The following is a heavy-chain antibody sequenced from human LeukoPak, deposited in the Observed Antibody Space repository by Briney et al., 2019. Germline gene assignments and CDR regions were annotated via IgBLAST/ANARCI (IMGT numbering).Heavy chain of an antibody. V-gene: IGHV1-2*02. Sequence: ASVKVSCKASGYTFTGYYMHWVRQAPGQELEWMGWINPNSGGTNYAQKFQGRVTMTRDTSISTAYMELSRLRSDDTAVYYCARDYYDSSGYYSLETWYYFDYWGQGTLVTVSS. D-gene: IGHD3-22*01. CDR1: GYTFTGYY. CDR2: INPNSGGT. CDR3: ARDYYDSSGYYSLETWYYFDY. J-gene: IGHJ4*02.